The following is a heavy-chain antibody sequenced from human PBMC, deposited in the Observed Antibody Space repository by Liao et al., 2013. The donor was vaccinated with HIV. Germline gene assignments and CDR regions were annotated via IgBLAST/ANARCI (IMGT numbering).Heavy chain of an antibody. CDR1: GGSISSYS. V-gene: IGHV4-4*07. D-gene: IGHD3-10*01. Sequence: QVQLQESGPALVKPSETLSLTCTVSGGSISSYSWNWVRQPAGKGLEWIGRISAIGGPTYNPSLKSRVTMSVDTSKNQFSLNLNSVTAADTAIYYCARGGVSLDYWGQGTLVTVST. CDR3: ARGGVSLDY. CDR2: ISAIGGP. J-gene: IGHJ4*02.